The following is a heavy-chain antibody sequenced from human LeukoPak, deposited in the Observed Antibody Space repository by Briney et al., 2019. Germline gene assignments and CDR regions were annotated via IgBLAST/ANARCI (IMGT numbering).Heavy chain of an antibody. V-gene: IGHV4-39*02. CDR3: ARDRNDYGAFYGMDV. CDR2: IYYSGST. D-gene: IGHD4-17*01. Sequence: SETLSLTCTVSGGSIRSSSYYWGWIRQPPGKGLEWIGSIYYSGSTYYNASLKSRGTISVDTSKNQFSLKLNSVTAADTAVYYCARDRNDYGAFYGMDVWGQGTTVTVSS. CDR1: GGSIRSSSYY. J-gene: IGHJ6*02.